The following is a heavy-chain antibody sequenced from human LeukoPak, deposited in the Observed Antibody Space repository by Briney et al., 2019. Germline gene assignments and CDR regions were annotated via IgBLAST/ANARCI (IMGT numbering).Heavy chain of an antibody. CDR3: ARDPAGGSAFDI. CDR2: ISSSSSYI. V-gene: IGHV3-21*01. J-gene: IGHJ3*02. CDR1: GFTFSSYS. D-gene: IGHD1-1*01. Sequence: GGSLRLSCAASGFTFSSYSMNWVRQAPGKGLEWVSSISSSSSYIYYADSVKGRFTISRDNAKNSLYLQMNSLRAEDTAVYYCARDPAGGSAFDIWGQGTKVTVS.